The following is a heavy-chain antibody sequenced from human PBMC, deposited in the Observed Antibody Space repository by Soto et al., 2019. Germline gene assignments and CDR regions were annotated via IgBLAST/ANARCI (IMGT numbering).Heavy chain of an antibody. CDR2: ISSGSSTI. D-gene: IGHD6-25*01. V-gene: IGHV3-11*01. CDR3: ATSSGALAASFPYYFDY. CDR1: GFRFNDYY. Sequence: LRLSCAAAGFRFNDYYMTWIRQAPGKGLEWVSYISSGSSTIYYARSVKGRFTISRDNAKNSLYLQMNSLRAEDTAVYYCATSSGALAASFPYYFDYWGQGTLVTVSS. J-gene: IGHJ4*02.